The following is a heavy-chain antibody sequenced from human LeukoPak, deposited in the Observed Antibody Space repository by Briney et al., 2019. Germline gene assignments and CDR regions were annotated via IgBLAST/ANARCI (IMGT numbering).Heavy chain of an antibody. J-gene: IGHJ4*02. D-gene: IGHD3-22*01. Sequence: SETLSLTCAVSGYSISSGYYWGWIRQPPGKGLEWIGSIYHSGSTYYNPSLNSRVTISVDTSKHQFSLKLSSVTAADTAVYYCARTAEYYYDSSGYFDYWGQGTLVTVSS. CDR3: ARTAEYYYDSSGYFDY. CDR1: GYSISSGYY. V-gene: IGHV4-38-2*01. CDR2: IYHSGST.